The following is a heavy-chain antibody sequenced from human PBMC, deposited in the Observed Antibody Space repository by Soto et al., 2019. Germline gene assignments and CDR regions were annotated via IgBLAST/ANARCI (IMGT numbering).Heavy chain of an antibody. CDR1: GGSVSSGSYY. Sequence: SETLSLTCTVSGGSVSSGSYYWSWIRQPPGKGLEWIGYIYYSGSTNYNPSLKSRVTISVDTSKNQFSLKLSSVTAADTAVYYCARVGSILVATIHAGPLDVWGPGTTVTVSS. D-gene: IGHD5-12*01. J-gene: IGHJ6*02. V-gene: IGHV4-61*01. CDR2: IYYSGST. CDR3: ARVGSILVATIHAGPLDV.